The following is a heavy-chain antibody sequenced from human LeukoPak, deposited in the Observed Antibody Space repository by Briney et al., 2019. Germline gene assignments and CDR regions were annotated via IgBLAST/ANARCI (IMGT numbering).Heavy chain of an antibody. V-gene: IGHV3-48*03. D-gene: IGHD6-19*01. J-gene: IGHJ4*02. CDR3: ARGPSVGSGWSPDY. Sequence: PGGSLRLSCTGSGFTFSDYEMNWVRQAPGKGLEWISYISNSGSIIYYADSVKGRFTISRDNAKNSLFLQMHSLRAEDTAVYYGARGPSVGSGWSPDYWGQGTLVTVSS. CDR2: ISNSGSII. CDR1: GFTFSDYE.